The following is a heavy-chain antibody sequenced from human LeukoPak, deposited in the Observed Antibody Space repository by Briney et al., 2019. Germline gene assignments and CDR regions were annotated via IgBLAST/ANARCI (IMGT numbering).Heavy chain of an antibody. CDR2: IYSGDST. D-gene: IGHD6-19*01. J-gene: IGHJ6*02. Sequence: GGSLRLSCAASGFTLSSKYMSWVRQAPGKGLEWVSVIYSGDSTYYTDSVKGRFTISRDNSKNTLYLQMNSLRAEDTAVYYCARLGQGLPPSYYYGMDVWGQGTTVTVSS. CDR1: GFTLSSKY. CDR3: ARLGQGLPPSYYYGMDV. V-gene: IGHV3-66*01.